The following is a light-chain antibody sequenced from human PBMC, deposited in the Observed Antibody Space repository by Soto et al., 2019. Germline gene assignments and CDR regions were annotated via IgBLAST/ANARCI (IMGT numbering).Light chain of an antibody. J-gene: IGLJ3*02. Sequence: QPVLTQSSSASASLGSSVKLTCTLSSGHSTYIIAWHQQQPGKAPRYLMKLEGSGSYNKGSEVPDRFSGSSSGADRYLTISNLQLEDEANYYCETWDFNTRVFGGGTKLT. V-gene: IGLV4-60*02. CDR1: SGHSTYI. CDR3: ETWDFNTRV. CDR2: LEGSGSY.